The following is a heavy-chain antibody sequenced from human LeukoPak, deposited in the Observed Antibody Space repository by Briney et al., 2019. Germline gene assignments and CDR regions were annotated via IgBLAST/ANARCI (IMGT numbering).Heavy chain of an antibody. CDR2: INHSGST. J-gene: IGHJ4*02. Sequence: SETLSLTCTVSGGSISSSSYYWGWIRQPPGKGLEWIGEINHSGSTNYNPSPKSRVTISVDTSKNQFSLRLNSVTAADTAVYYCARGGWYFHYWGQGTLATVSS. V-gene: IGHV4-39*07. CDR3: ARGGWYFHY. D-gene: IGHD6-19*01. CDR1: GGSISSSSYY.